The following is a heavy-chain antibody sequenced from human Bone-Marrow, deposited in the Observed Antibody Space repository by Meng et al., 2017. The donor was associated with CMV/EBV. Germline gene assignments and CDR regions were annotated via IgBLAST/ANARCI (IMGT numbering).Heavy chain of an antibody. V-gene: IGHV1-8*02. CDR1: GYTFTSYD. CDR3: VRGYRGVPVLDV. Sequence: CKASGYTFTSYDVHWVRQASGQGLEWMGWMNPISGNTSYAQKFQGRVTMTRDTSISTAYMELTSLRSDDTAVYYCVRGYRGVPVLDVWGQGTTVTVSS. D-gene: IGHD2-8*02. CDR2: MNPISGNT. J-gene: IGHJ6*02.